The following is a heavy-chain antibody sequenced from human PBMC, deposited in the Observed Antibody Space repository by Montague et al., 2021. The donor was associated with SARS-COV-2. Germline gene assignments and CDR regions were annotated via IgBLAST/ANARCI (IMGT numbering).Heavy chain of an antibody. CDR2: ISYDGGDK. V-gene: IGHV3-30*04. Sequence: SLRLSWAASGFTFSDYAMHWVRQAPGKGLEWVAVISYDGGDKGYADSVKGRFTLSRDNSKNTLYLQMNTLRPDDTALYYCARSRLQLWFDAFDIWGQGTMVIVSS. CDR1: GFTFSDYA. D-gene: IGHD5-24*01. J-gene: IGHJ3*02. CDR3: ARSRLQLWFDAFDI.